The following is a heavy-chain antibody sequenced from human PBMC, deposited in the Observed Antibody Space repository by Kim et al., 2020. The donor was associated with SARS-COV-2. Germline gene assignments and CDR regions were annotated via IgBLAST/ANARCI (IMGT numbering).Heavy chain of an antibody. V-gene: IGHV1-58*01. J-gene: IGHJ4*02. CDR3: AAADQWIQLWSEFDY. Sequence: QKFQERVTITRDMSTSTAYMELSSLRSEDTAVYYCAAADQWIQLWSEFDYWGQGTLVTVSS. D-gene: IGHD5-18*01.